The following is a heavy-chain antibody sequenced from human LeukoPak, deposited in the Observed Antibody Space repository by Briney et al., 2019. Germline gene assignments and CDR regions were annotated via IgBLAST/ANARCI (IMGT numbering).Heavy chain of an antibody. Sequence: SGPTLVKPTQTLTLTCTFSGFSLSTSGVSVGWIRQPPGRALEWLALIYWDGDKRYSPSLKTRFTITKDTSKNQVVLTMTNMDPVDTATYYYAHGKNDYYGSGDGGFDYWGQGTLVTVSS. CDR1: GFSLSTSGVS. D-gene: IGHD3-10*01. CDR2: IYWDGDK. CDR3: AHGKNDYYGSGDGGFDY. V-gene: IGHV2-5*02. J-gene: IGHJ4*02.